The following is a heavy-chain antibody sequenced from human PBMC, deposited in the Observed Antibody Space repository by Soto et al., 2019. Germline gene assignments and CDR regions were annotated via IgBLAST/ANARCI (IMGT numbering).Heavy chain of an antibody. Sequence: SVKVSCKASGGTFSSYAISWVRQAPGQGLEWMGGIIPIFGTANYAQKFQGRVTITADESTSTAYMELSSLRSEDTAVYYCASYVWRSYRPRYFDYWGQGTLVTVSS. J-gene: IGHJ4*02. D-gene: IGHD3-16*02. CDR1: GGTFSSYA. CDR2: IIPIFGTA. CDR3: ASYVWRSYRPRYFDY. V-gene: IGHV1-69*13.